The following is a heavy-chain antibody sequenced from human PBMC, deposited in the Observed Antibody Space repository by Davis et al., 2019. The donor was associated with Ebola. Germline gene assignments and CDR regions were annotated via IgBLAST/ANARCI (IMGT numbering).Heavy chain of an antibody. CDR3: ARDVAYSNYD. D-gene: IGHD4-11*01. J-gene: IGHJ4*02. Sequence: PGGSLRLSCAASGFAFRESWMHWVRQAPGRGLVWVSHINSDASSTHYADFVKGRFTISRDNAKNTVSLQMNSLRVEDTAIYYCARDVAYSNYDWGQGTLVTVSS. V-gene: IGHV3-74*01. CDR2: INSDASST. CDR1: GFAFRESW.